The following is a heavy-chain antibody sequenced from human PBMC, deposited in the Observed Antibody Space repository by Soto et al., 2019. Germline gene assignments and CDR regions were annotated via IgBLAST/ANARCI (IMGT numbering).Heavy chain of an antibody. D-gene: IGHD6-6*01. V-gene: IGHV3-33*01. CDR2: IWYDGSNK. CDR3: ARATGSSGLAAFDI. CDR1: GVTLSRFG. J-gene: IGHJ3*02. Sequence: GSLRHSLGGAGVTLSRFGQHWGRPGPGKGLEWVAVIWYDGSNKYYADSVKGRFTISRDNSKNTLYLQMNSLRAEDTAVYYCARATGSSGLAAFDIWGQGTMVTVSS.